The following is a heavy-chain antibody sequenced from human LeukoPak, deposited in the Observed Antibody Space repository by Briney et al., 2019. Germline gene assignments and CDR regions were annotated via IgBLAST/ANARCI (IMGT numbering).Heavy chain of an antibody. CDR1: GGSFSGYY. D-gene: IGHD5-12*01. V-gene: IGHV4-34*01. J-gene: IGHJ4*02. CDR2: INHSGST. CDR3: ARSVARYFDY. Sequence: SETLSLTCAVYGGSFSGYYWSWIRQPPGKGLEWIGEINHSGSTNYNPSLKSRVTISVDTSKNQFSLKLSSVTAADTAVYYCARSVARYFDYWGQGTLATVSS.